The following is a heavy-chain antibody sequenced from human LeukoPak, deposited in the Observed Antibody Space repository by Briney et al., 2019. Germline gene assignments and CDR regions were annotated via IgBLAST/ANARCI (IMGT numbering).Heavy chain of an antibody. Sequence: ASVKVSCKASGYTFTSYAMNWVRQAPGQGLEWMGWINTNTGNPTYAQGFTGRFVFSLDTSVSTAYLQISSLKAEDTAVYYCARVPLGFDWFLVDAFDIWGQGTMVTVSS. CDR2: INTNTGNP. CDR1: GYTFTSYA. V-gene: IGHV7-4-1*02. CDR3: ARVPLGFDWFLVDAFDI. J-gene: IGHJ3*02. D-gene: IGHD3-9*01.